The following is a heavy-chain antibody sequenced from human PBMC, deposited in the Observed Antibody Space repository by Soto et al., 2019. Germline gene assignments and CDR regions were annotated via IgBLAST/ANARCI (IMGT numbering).Heavy chain of an antibody. Sequence: XXTQSLPYTVSGGSVSSVSYYWSSIRQPPGKGLEWIGYIYYSGSTNYNPSLKSRVTISVDTSKNQFSLKLSSVTAADTAVYYCARGSGRQITADYWGQGTLVTVSS. V-gene: IGHV4-61*01. J-gene: IGHJ4*02. CDR2: IYYSGST. CDR1: GGSVSSVSYY. D-gene: IGHD3-16*01. CDR3: ARGSGRQITADY.